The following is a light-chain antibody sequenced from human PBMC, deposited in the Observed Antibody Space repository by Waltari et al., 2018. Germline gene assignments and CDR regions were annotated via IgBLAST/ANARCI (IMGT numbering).Light chain of an antibody. CDR2: DAS. V-gene: IGKV3-20*01. CDR3: QHYRSLPVT. CDR1: ESVRRAF. Sequence: EIVLTQSPGTLSLSPGESATLSCRASESVRRAFAWYQQRPGQAPRLLIYDASARATGIPDRFSGSGSGTDFSLTISRLEPEDFALYYCQHYRSLPVTFGQGTKVEIK. J-gene: IGKJ1*01.